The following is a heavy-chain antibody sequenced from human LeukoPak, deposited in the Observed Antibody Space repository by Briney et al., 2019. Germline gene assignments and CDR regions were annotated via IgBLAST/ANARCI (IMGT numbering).Heavy chain of an antibody. Sequence: SETLSLTCTVSGGSISTSSYYWGWIRQPPGKGLEWIGSMFHSGSTYDNPSLRSRVTISVDTSKNQFSLKLNSVTAADTAVYYCARAYGSGSYFHWFDPWGQGTLVTVSS. CDR3: ARAYGSGSYFHWFDP. V-gene: IGHV4-39*01. CDR2: MFHSGST. CDR1: GGSISTSSYY. J-gene: IGHJ5*02. D-gene: IGHD3-10*01.